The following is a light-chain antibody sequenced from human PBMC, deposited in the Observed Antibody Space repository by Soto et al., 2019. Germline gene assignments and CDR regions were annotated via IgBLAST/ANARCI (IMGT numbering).Light chain of an antibody. J-gene: IGLJ3*02. Sequence: QSVLTQPASVSGSPGQSITISCTGTSNDIGTYRYVSWYQQHPGKVPKLIIFEVSDRPSGVSHRFSGSKSGNTASLTISGIHAEDEADYYCTSYTTSSTLVFGGGTKLTVL. CDR3: TSYTTSSTLV. CDR1: SNDIGTYRY. CDR2: EVS. V-gene: IGLV2-14*01.